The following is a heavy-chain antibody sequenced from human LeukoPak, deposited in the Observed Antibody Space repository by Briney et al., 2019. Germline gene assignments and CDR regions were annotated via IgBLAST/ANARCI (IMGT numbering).Heavy chain of an antibody. Sequence: GASVKVSCKASGYTFTGYYMHWVRQAPGQGLEWMGWINPNSGGTNYAQKFQGRVTMTRDTSISTAYMELSRLRSDDTAVYYCARVPQIPIVGATTAFDYWGQGTLVTVSS. J-gene: IGHJ4*02. CDR2: INPNSGGT. V-gene: IGHV1-2*02. CDR1: GYTFTGYY. D-gene: IGHD1-26*01. CDR3: ARVPQIPIVGATTAFDY.